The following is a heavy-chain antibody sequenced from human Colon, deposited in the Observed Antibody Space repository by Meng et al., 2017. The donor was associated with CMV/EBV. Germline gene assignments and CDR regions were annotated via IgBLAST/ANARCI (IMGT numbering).Heavy chain of an antibody. CDR3: ARVYEYSSSWGMDY. J-gene: IGHJ4*02. CDR2: IVPIFVTP. V-gene: IGHV1-69*12. D-gene: IGHD6-6*01. CDR1: GGRFSNYA. Sequence: QVQLVQSGAEVKKPGSSVKVSGRTSGGRFSNYAVSWVRQAPGQGLEWMGGIVPIFVTPNYAQKFQGRVTVTADESTSTAYMELSSLTSEDTAVYYCARVYEYSSSWGMDYWGQGTLVTVSS.